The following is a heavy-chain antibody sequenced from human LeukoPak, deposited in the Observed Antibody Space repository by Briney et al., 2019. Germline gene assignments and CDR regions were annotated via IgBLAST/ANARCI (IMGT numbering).Heavy chain of an antibody. CDR1: GYTLTELS. CDR2: FDPEAGET. Sequence: ASVKDSCKVSGYTLTELSIHWVRQAPGKGLEWMGGFDPEAGETIYAQNFQGRVTMTEDTSTYPSYMELYSLRSEDTSVYYCATDDDSSGFALYAFNIWGQGTMVTVSS. J-gene: IGHJ3*02. V-gene: IGHV1-24*01. D-gene: IGHD3-22*01. CDR3: ATDDDSSGFALYAFNI.